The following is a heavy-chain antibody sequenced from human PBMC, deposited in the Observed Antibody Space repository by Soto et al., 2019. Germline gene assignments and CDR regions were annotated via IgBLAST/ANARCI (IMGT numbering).Heavy chain of an antibody. CDR2: IYCDDDK. D-gene: IGHD6-19*01. J-gene: IGHJ4*02. CDR1: GFSLSSTRMA. Sequence: QITLKESGPTLVKPTQTLTLTCTFSGFSLSSTRMAVGWIRQPPGKALEWLALIYCDDDKRYTSFLKSRLTITKDTSKNHVVLTMSNMDPVDTARYYCAHIVVAGLGYYFDYWGQGTLVTVSS. V-gene: IGHV2-5*02. CDR3: AHIVVAGLGYYFDY.